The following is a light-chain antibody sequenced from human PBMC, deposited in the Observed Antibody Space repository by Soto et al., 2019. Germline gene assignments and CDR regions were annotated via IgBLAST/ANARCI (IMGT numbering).Light chain of an antibody. V-gene: IGLV1-40*01. J-gene: IGLJ1*01. CDR3: QSYESSLSGYV. Sequence: QSVLTQPPSVSGAPGQRVTISCTGSSSNIGAGYDVHWYQQLPGTAPKLLIYGNSNRPSGVPDRFSGSKSGPSASLAITGLQAEDEADYYCQSYESSLSGYVFGTGTKLTVL. CDR1: SSNIGAGYD. CDR2: GNS.